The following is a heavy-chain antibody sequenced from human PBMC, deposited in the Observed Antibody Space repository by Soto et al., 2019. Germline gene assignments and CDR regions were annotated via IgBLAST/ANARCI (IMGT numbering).Heavy chain of an antibody. D-gene: IGHD1-26*01. CDR1: GYTFTSHW. CDR2: IYPGDSDT. CDR3: VRGGRVGDTSLSNAWFDP. J-gene: IGHJ5*02. V-gene: IGHV5-51*01. Sequence: GESLKISCKGSGYTFTSHWIGWVRQMPGKGLEWMGIIYPGDSDTRYSPPFQGQVIISADKSITTAYLQWSSLKASDTAMYYCVRGGRVGDTSLSNAWFDPWGQGTLVTVSS.